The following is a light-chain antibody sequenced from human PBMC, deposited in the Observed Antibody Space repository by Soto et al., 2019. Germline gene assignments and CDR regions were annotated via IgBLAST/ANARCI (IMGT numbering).Light chain of an antibody. CDR3: HQNNTSPQT. Sequence: DVVLTQSPDSLAVSLGERDTISCKSSQSVLARSNNKNFLAWYQQNPGQPPKMLIYWASTRESGVPDRFSGSRSGTDYTHTISGLQSEDVAVYYCHQNNTSPQTFGQGTTVEIK. J-gene: IGKJ1*01. CDR1: QSVLARSNNKNF. CDR2: WAS. V-gene: IGKV4-1*01.